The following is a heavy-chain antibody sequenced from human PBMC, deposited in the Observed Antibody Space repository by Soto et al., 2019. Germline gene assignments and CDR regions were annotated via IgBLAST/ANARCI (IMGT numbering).Heavy chain of an antibody. D-gene: IGHD3-3*01. CDR1: GGSISSSSYY. CDR2: IYYSGST. CDR3: ASGQDDTIFGVVIRL. Sequence: SETLSLTCTVSGGSISSSSYYWGWIRQPPGKGLEWIGSIYYSGSTYYNPSLKSRVTISVDTSKNQFSLKLSSVTAADTAVYYCASGQDDTIFGVVIRLWGQGTLVTVSS. J-gene: IGHJ4*02. V-gene: IGHV4-39*01.